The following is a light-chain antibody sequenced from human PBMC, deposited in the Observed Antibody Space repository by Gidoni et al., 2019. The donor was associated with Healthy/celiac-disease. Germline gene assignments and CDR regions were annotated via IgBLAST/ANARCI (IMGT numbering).Light chain of an antibody. CDR3: SSYAGSNNFDVV. CDR2: EVS. J-gene: IGLJ2*01. CDR1: SSDVGVYNY. Sequence: QSALTQPPSASGSPGQSVTIPCPGTSSDVGVYNYVSWYQQTPGTAPKLMIYEVSKRPSGVPDRFSGSKSGNTASLTVSVLQAEDEADYYCSSYAGSNNFDVVFGGGTKLTVL. V-gene: IGLV2-8*01.